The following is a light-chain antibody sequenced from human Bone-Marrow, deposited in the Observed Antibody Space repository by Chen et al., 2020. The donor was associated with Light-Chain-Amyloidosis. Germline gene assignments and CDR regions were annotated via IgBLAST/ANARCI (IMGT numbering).Light chain of an antibody. V-gene: IGLV3-21*02. CDR2: DDS. CDR3: QVWDRSSDRPV. J-gene: IGLJ3*02. Sequence: SYVLTQPSSVSVAPGQTATIACGGNNIGSTSVHWYQPTPGQAPLLVVYDDSDRPSGIPGRLSGSNSGNTAPLPISRVEAGDEADYYWQVWDRSSDRPVFGGGTKLTVL. CDR1: NIGSTS.